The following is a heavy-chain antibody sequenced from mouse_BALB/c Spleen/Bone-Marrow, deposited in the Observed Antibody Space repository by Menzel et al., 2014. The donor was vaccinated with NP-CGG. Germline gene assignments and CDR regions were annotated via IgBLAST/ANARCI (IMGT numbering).Heavy chain of an antibody. CDR3: ARDINYDIYWYFDV. V-gene: IGHV7-3*02. Sequence: EVKLMESGGGLVQPGGSLRLSCAISGFTFTDYYMSWVRQPPGKALERLGFIRNKAKGYTTEYSASVKGRFTISRDNSQSILYLQMNTLRAEDSATYYCARDINYDIYWYFDVWGAGTTVTVSS. J-gene: IGHJ1*01. D-gene: IGHD2-4*01. CDR2: IRNKAKGYTT. CDR1: GFTFTDYY.